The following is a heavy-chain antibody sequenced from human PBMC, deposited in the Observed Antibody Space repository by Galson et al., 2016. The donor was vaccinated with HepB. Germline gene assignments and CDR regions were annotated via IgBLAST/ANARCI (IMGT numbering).Heavy chain of an antibody. J-gene: IGHJ3*02. V-gene: IGHV3-30*18. CDR1: GFTFSSYG. CDR2: ISYDGNNK. Sequence: SLRLSCAASGFTFSSYGIHWVRQAPGKGLEWVAVISYDGNNKYYADSVKGRLTISRDNSKNKLYVQMSSLRAEDTAVYYCAKKAHILTGPDAFDIWGQGTMVTVSS. CDR3: AKKAHILTGPDAFDI. D-gene: IGHD3-9*01.